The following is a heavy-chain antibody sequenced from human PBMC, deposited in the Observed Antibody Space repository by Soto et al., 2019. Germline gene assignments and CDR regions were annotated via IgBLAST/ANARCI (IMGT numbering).Heavy chain of an antibody. Sequence: GGSLRLSCAASGFTVSSNYMSWVRQAPGKGLEWVSVIYSGGSTYYADSVKGRFTISRDNSKNTLYLQMNSLRAEDTAVYYCARISLNDFWSGYFPRDYYYYGMDVWGQGTTVTVSS. CDR2: IYSGGST. V-gene: IGHV3-66*01. D-gene: IGHD3-3*01. CDR1: GFTVSSNY. J-gene: IGHJ6*02. CDR3: ARISLNDFWSGYFPRDYYYYGMDV.